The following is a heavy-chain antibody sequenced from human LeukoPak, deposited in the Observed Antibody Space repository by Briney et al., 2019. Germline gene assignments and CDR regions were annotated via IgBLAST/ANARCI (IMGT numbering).Heavy chain of an antibody. CDR3: ARSGYSSGWYGFPLNFPNDY. CDR2: IGAYNGNT. J-gene: IGHJ4*02. Sequence: ASVKVSCKASGYTFTSYGISWVRQAPGQGLEWMGWIGAYNGNTNYAQKLQGRVTMTTDTSTSTAYMELRSLRSDDTAVYYCARSGYSSGWYGFPLNFPNDYWGQGTLVTVSS. D-gene: IGHD6-19*01. CDR1: GYTFTSYG. V-gene: IGHV1-18*04.